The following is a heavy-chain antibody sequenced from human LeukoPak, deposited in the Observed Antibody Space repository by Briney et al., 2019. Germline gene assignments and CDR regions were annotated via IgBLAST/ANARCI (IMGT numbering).Heavy chain of an antibody. V-gene: IGHV3-23*01. CDR1: GFTFSSCA. J-gene: IGHJ4*02. CDR3: ARGYYYDTSGYSLPLDY. CDR2: ISDSGGNT. D-gene: IGHD3-22*01. Sequence: GGSLRLSCAASGFTFSSCAMSWVRQAPGKGLEWVAGISDSGGNTYYADSVKGRFNISRDNSKNTLFLQMSSLRAEDTAVYYCARGYYYDTSGYSLPLDYWGQGTLLTVSS.